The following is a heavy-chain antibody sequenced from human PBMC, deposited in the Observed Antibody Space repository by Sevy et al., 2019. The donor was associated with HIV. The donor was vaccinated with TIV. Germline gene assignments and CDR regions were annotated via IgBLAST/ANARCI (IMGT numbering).Heavy chain of an antibody. D-gene: IGHD3-22*01. CDR1: GYTLTQLS. J-gene: IGHJ4*02. CDR3: ATTKDYYDSSASPFDY. V-gene: IGHV1-24*01. Sequence: ASVKVSCKVSGYTLTQLSMHWVRQAPGKGLEWMGSFDPEDGEILYAQKFQGRVTMTEDTSTDKAYMELSSLRSEDTAVYYCATTKDYYDSSASPFDYWGQGTLITVSS. CDR2: FDPEDGEI.